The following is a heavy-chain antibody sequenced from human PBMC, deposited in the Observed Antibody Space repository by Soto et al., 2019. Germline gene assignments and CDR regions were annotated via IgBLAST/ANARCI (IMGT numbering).Heavy chain of an antibody. V-gene: IGHV3-11*06. Sequence: GGSLRLSCAASGFTFSDYYMSWIRQAPGKGLEWVSYISSSSSYTNYADSVKGRFTISRDNAKNSLYLQMNSLRAEDTAVYYCAREIVDIVATTGGGYNWFDPWGQGTLVTVSS. CDR2: ISSSSSYT. CDR1: GFTFSDYY. J-gene: IGHJ5*02. CDR3: AREIVDIVATTGGGYNWFDP. D-gene: IGHD5-12*01.